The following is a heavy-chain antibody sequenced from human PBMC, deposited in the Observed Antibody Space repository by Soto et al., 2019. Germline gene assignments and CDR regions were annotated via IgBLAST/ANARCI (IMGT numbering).Heavy chain of an antibody. D-gene: IGHD6-13*01. CDR2: ISSRSSYI. CDR3: ARSKGQQLSTFDY. Sequence: GGSLRLSCAASGFTFSSYTMNWVRQAPGKGLEWVASISSRSSYIYYAGSMKGRFTVSRDNSKNSLYLQMNGLRVDDTAVYYCARSKGQQLSTFDYWGQGTQVTVSS. CDR1: GFTFSSYT. J-gene: IGHJ4*02. V-gene: IGHV3-21*01.